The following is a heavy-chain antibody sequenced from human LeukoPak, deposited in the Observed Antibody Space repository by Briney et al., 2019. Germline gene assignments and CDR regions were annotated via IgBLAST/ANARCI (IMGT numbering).Heavy chain of an antibody. J-gene: IGHJ4*02. CDR1: GYSFTGYY. D-gene: IGHD3-10*01. V-gene: IGHV1-2*02. CDR2: INPNSGGT. Sequence: GASVKVSCKASGYSFTGYYMHWVRQAPGQGLEWMGWINPNSGGTNYAQKFQGRVTMTRDTSISTAYMELSRLRSDDTAVYYCALVLHYYGSGSYYSPFDYWGQGTLVTVSS. CDR3: ALVLHYYGSGSYYSPFDY.